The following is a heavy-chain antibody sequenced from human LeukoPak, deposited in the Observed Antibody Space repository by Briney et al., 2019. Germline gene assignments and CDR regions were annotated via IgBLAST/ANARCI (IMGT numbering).Heavy chain of an antibody. CDR2: INHSGST. D-gene: IGHD7-27*01. Sequence: SETLSLTCAVYGGSFSGYYWSWIRQPPGKGLEWIGEINHSGSTNYNPSLKSRVTISVDTSKNQFSLKLSSVTAADTAVYYCARVWGPFDYWGQGTLVTVSS. V-gene: IGHV4-34*01. J-gene: IGHJ4*02. CDR3: ARVWGPFDY. CDR1: GGSFSGYY.